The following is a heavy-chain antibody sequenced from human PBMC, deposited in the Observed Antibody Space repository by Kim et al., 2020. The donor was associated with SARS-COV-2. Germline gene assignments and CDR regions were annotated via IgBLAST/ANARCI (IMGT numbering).Heavy chain of an antibody. V-gene: IGHV3-48*02. D-gene: IGHD3-3*01. CDR3: ARGWNFDY. Sequence: SSTISYADSVKGPFTISRDNAKNSLYLQMNSLRDEDTAVYYCARGWNFDYWGQGTLVTVSS. J-gene: IGHJ4*02. CDR2: SSTI.